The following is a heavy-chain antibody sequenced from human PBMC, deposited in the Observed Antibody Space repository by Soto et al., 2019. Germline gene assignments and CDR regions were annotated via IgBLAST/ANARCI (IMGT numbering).Heavy chain of an antibody. D-gene: IGHD3-10*01. CDR1: GYTFTSYD. V-gene: IGHV1-8*01. CDR2: MNPNSGNT. Sequence: QVPLVQSGAEVKKPGASVKVSCKASGYTFTSYDINWVRQATGQGLEWMGWMNPNSGNTGYAQKFQGRVTMTRNTSISTAYMELSSLRSEDTAVYYCARALWYYYGSGSVHWGQGTLVTVSS. J-gene: IGHJ4*02. CDR3: ARALWYYYGSGSVH.